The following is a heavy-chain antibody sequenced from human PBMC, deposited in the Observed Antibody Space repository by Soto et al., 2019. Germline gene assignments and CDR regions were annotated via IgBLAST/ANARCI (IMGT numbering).Heavy chain of an antibody. CDR3: VRVNADAYDV. CDR1: GFSFSNHA. V-gene: IGHV3-13*01. J-gene: IGHJ3*01. Sequence: GGSLRLSCAASGFSFSNHAMHWVRQPKGKGLEWVSGITTGGNAYFADSVKGRFSISRENTKNSFYLQTSSLRAEDTAMYYCVRVNADAYDVWGQGTMVTVSS. CDR2: ITTGGNA.